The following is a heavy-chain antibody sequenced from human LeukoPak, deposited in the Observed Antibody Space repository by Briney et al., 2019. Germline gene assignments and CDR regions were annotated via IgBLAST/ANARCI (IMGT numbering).Heavy chain of an antibody. Sequence: SETLSLTCTVSGGSISSYYWTWIRQPPGKGLEWIGYIYYSGTTNYNPSLKSRVTISVDTSKNEFSLRLSSVTAADTAVYYCARQSSGWYPFDYWGQGTPVTVSP. CDR2: IYYSGTT. J-gene: IGHJ4*02. D-gene: IGHD6-19*01. V-gene: IGHV4-59*08. CDR1: GGSISSYY. CDR3: ARQSSGWYPFDY.